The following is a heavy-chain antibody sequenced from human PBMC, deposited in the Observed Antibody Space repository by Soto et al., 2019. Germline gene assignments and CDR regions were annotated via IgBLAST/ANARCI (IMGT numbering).Heavy chain of an antibody. D-gene: IGHD6-13*01. CDR1: GCTFSSYA. J-gene: IGHJ4*02. Sequence: GGSLRLSCAASGCTFSSYAMRWVRQAPGKGLEWVSAISGSGGSTYYADSVKGRFTISRDNSKNTLYLQMNSLRAEDTAVYYCAKDRQGVYSSSWLDYWGQGTLVTVSS. CDR2: ISGSGGST. CDR3: AKDRQGVYSSSWLDY. V-gene: IGHV3-23*01.